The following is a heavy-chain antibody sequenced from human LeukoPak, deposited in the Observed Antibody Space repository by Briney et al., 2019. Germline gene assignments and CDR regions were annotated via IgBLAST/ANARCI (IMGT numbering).Heavy chain of an antibody. D-gene: IGHD2-2*01. CDR2: ITGSGGTT. V-gene: IGHV3-23*01. CDR1: GFTFSNYV. J-gene: IGHJ4*02. CDR3: AKDREVSAARVYDY. Sequence: GGSLRLSCAASGFTFSNYVLIWVRQAPGRGLEWVSAITGSGGTTSYADSVKGRFTISRDNSRKTLYLQMNSLRAEDAAVYYCAKDREVSAARVYDYWGQGTLVTVSS.